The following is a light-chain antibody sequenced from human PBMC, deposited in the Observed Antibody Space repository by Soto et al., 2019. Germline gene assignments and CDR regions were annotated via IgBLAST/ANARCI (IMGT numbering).Light chain of an antibody. Sequence: DIQMTQSPSSLSASANDRVTITCRASQSISNYLTWYQQKPGKAPKLLIYAASSLQTGVPSRFSDSGSGTDFTLTIISLQPEDFATYYCQQSYSTPRTFGQGTKVDIK. CDR3: QQSYSTPRT. CDR1: QSISNY. V-gene: IGKV1-39*01. J-gene: IGKJ1*01. CDR2: AAS.